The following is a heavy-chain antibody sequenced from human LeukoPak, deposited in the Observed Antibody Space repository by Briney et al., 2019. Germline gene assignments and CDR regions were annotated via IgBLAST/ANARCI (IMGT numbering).Heavy chain of an antibody. V-gene: IGHV1-2*02. CDR2: INPNSGGT. J-gene: IGHJ1*01. CDR1: GYTFTDYY. CDR3: ARSMSGGLCFFQS. D-gene: IGHD2-15*01. Sequence: GASVWVSCKASGYTFTDYYMHWVRQAPGQGLEWMGWINPNSGGTNYAQNFQGRATMTRDTSIRTAYMELSSLRSDDTAVYYCARSMSGGLCFFQSWGQGTLVAVSS.